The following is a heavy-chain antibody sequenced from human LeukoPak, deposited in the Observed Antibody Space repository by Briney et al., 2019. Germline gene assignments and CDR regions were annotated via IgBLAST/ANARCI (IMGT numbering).Heavy chain of an antibody. V-gene: IGHV4-61*09. D-gene: IGHD2-2*01. CDR2: IYISGRT. CDR3: ARLPPAATSFDI. CDR1: GGSISRGSYY. Sequence: SSETQSLTCTVSGGSISRGSYYWSWIRQPAGKGLEWIGHIYISGRTNYNPSLKSRVTISLDTSKNQFSLKLSSVTAADTAVYYCARLPPAATSFDIWGQGTVVIVSS. J-gene: IGHJ3*02.